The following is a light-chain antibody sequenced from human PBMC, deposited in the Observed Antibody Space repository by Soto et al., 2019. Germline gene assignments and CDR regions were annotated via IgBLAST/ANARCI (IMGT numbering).Light chain of an antibody. CDR3: CSYAGSGTYV. V-gene: IGLV2-23*01. CDR2: EDS. CDR1: SSVVGSYNL. J-gene: IGLJ1*01. Sequence: QSVLTQPASVSGSPGQSITISCTGTSSVVGSYNLVSWFQHHPGKAPKHMIYEDSKRPSGVSNRFSGSKSGNTASLTISGLQAEDDADYFCCSYAGSGTYVFGTGTKVTVL.